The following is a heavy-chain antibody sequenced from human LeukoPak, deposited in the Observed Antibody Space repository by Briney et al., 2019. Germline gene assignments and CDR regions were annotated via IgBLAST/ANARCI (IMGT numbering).Heavy chain of an antibody. Sequence: GASVTVSFTASGYTFTVYYMHWVRQAPGQGIEGMGWINPNSGGTNYAQKFQGRVTMTRDTSISTAYMELSRLRSDDTAVYYCARDPPRGDKGFDYWGQGTLVTVSS. V-gene: IGHV1-2*02. J-gene: IGHJ4*02. D-gene: IGHD3-16*01. CDR1: GYTFTVYY. CDR2: INPNSGGT. CDR3: ARDPPRGDKGFDY.